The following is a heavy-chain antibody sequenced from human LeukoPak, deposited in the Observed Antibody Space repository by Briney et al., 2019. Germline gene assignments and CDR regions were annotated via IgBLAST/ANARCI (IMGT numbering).Heavy chain of an antibody. Sequence: GGSLRLSCAVSGFTFSGYWMSWVRQAPGNGLEWVAPINEDGSEKYYVGSVKGRFTISRDNAKNSLYLQMNSLRAEDRAVYYCTRSDCSGGGCYSVRAFDIWGQGTMVAVSS. J-gene: IGHJ3*02. CDR2: INEDGSEK. CDR1: GFTFSGYW. D-gene: IGHD2-15*01. V-gene: IGHV3-7*01. CDR3: TRSDCSGGGCYSVRAFDI.